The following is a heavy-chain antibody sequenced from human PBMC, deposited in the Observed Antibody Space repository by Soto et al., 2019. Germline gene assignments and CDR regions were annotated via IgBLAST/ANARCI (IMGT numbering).Heavy chain of an antibody. J-gene: IGHJ3*02. Sequence: QVQLVESGGGLVQPGGSLRLSCAASGFTFGDYEMSWIRQAAGKGPEWVSFLSRSGNTIYDADSVKGRFSISRDNAENSLYLQMESLRVEDTATYFCARSSGWYEAEAFDMWGQGTMVTVSA. CDR3: ARSSGWYEAEAFDM. V-gene: IGHV3-11*01. D-gene: IGHD6-19*01. CDR1: GFTFGDYE. CDR2: LSRSGNTI.